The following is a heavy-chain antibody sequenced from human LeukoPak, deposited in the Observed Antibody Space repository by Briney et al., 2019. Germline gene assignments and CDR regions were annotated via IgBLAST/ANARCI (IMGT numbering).Heavy chain of an antibody. V-gene: IGHV1-2*02. Sequence: GESLKISCKGSGYIFTSYWIGWVRQAPGQGPEWMGWINRNSGGTNYAQKFQGRVTMTRDTSISTAYMELSRLRSDDTAVYYCARDPSYCSSTSCEQTGGFDYWGQGTLVTVSS. D-gene: IGHD2-2*01. CDR1: GYIFTSYW. J-gene: IGHJ4*02. CDR3: ARDPSYCSSTSCEQTGGFDY. CDR2: INRNSGGT.